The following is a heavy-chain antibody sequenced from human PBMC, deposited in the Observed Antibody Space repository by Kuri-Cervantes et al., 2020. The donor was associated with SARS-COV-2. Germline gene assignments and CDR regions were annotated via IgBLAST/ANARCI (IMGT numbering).Heavy chain of an antibody. CDR3: VTDRLGVHDS. V-gene: IGHV3-21*06. J-gene: IGHJ4*02. CDR2: ISSSSSYI. Sequence: GESLKISCAASGFTFSSYSMNWVRQAPGKGLEWVSSISSSSSYIYYADSVKGRFTISRDNSQNTLYLQMNSLRSEDTAVYYCVTDRLGVHDSWGQGTLVTVSS. CDR1: GFTFSSYS. D-gene: IGHD2-8*01.